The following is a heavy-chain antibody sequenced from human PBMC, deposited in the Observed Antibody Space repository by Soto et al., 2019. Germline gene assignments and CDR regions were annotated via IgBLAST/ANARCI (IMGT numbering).Heavy chain of an antibody. CDR3: ARFSGWFGIYYYYYGMDV. CDR1: GGSMISYY. J-gene: IGHJ6*02. D-gene: IGHD6-19*01. CDR2: IYYAGST. Sequence: SETLSLTCTVSGGSMISYYWSWIRQPPGRGLEWIGFIYYAGSTKYNPSINSRVTISVDTSKNQFSLKLSSVTAADTAVYYFARFSGWFGIYYYYYGMDVWGQGTTVTVSS. V-gene: IGHV4-59*01.